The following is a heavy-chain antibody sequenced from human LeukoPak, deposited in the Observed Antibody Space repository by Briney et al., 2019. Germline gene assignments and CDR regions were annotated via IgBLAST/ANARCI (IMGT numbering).Heavy chain of an antibody. V-gene: IGHV3-23*01. CDR2: ICGSGDNT. J-gene: IGHJ4*02. CDR3: AKGSYYDSSGSFYFDY. D-gene: IGHD3-22*01. Sequence: GGSLRLSCAASGFTFSSYAMSWVRQAPGKGREWVSGICGSGDNTYYADSVKGRFTISRDNSKNTLYVQVNSLGTEDTAAYYCAKGSYYDSSGSFYFDYWGQGTLVTVSS. CDR1: GFTFSSYA.